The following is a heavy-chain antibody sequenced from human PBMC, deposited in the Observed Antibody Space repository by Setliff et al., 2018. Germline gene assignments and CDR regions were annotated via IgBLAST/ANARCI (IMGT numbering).Heavy chain of an antibody. V-gene: IGHV1-2*02. Sequence: ASVKVSCKASGYTFTAYHMHWVRQAPGQGLEWMGWINPNSGGTNYAQKFQGRVTLTRDTSISTSYMQLNSLTSDDTAVYYCARGGMAAANRKGVFEYWGQGTLVTVSS. CDR1: GYTFTAYH. CDR2: INPNSGGT. D-gene: IGHD6-13*01. CDR3: ARGGMAAANRKGVFEY. J-gene: IGHJ4*02.